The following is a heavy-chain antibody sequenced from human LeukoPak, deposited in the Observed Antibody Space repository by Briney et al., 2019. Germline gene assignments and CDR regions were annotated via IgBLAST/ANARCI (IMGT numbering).Heavy chain of an antibody. CDR2: IFHSGST. CDR1: GGSISSNNW. V-gene: IGHV4-4*02. J-gene: IGHJ3*02. D-gene: IGHD1-26*01. Sequence: SGTLSLTCAVSGGSISSNNWWSWVRQPPGKGLEWIGEIFHSGSTNYNPSLKSRVTISVDKSKNQFSLKVNSVTAANTAVYYCARTGDHGGSYLDAFDIWGQGTMVTVSS. CDR3: ARTGDHGGSYLDAFDI.